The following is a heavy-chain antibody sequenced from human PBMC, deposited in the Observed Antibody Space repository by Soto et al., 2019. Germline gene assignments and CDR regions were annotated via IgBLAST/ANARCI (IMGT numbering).Heavy chain of an antibody. D-gene: IGHD2-2*01. CDR3: AREVPPKNWFDP. V-gene: IGHV1-69*13. CDR1: GGTFSSYA. J-gene: IGHJ5*02. CDR2: IIPIFGTA. Sequence: SVKVSCKASGGTFSSYAISWVRQAPGQGLEWMGGIIPIFGTANYAQKFQGRVTITADESTSTAYMELSSLRSEDTAVYYCAREVPPKNWFDPCGQGTLVTVSS.